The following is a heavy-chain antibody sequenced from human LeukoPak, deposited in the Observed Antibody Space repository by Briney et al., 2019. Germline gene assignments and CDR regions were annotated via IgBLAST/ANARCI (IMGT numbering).Heavy chain of an antibody. D-gene: IGHD3-22*01. CDR2: MNSNSGNT. J-gene: IGHJ4*02. V-gene: IGHV1-8*01. Sequence: ASVKVTCKASGYTFTSYDINWVRQATGQGLEWMGWMNSNSGNTGYAQKFQGRVTMTRNTSITTAYMELSSLRAKDTAVYYCARGLGYYDSSGYYVRWGQGTLVTVSS. CDR1: GYTFTSYD. CDR3: ARGLGYYDSSGYYVR.